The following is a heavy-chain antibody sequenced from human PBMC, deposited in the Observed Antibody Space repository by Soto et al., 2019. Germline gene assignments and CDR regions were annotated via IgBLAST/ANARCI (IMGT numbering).Heavy chain of an antibody. CDR2: ISSSSSTI. Sequence: PWGSLRLCCASSVFTFSSYSMNWVRQAPGKGLEWVSYISSSSSTIYYADSVKGRFTISRDNAKNSLYLQMNSLRDEDTAVYYCAREHWNIYQLYYFDYWGQGTMVTVSS. J-gene: IGHJ4*02. CDR3: AREHWNIYQLYYFDY. D-gene: IGHD1-1*01. CDR1: VFTFSSYS. V-gene: IGHV3-48*02.